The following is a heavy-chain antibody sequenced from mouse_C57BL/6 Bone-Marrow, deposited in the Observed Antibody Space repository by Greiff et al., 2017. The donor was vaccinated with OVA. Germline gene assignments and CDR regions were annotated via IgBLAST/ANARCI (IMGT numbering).Heavy chain of an antibody. Sequence: EVQVVESGEGLVKPGGSLKLSCAASGFTFSSYAMSWVRQTPEKRLEWVAYISSGGDYIYYADTVKGRFTISRDNARNTLYLQMSSLKSEDTAMYYCTRDGGWDFYYFDDWGQGTTLTVSS. D-gene: IGHD4-1*01. CDR2: ISSGGDYI. J-gene: IGHJ2*01. CDR1: GFTFSSYA. V-gene: IGHV5-9-1*02. CDR3: TRDGGWDFYYFDD.